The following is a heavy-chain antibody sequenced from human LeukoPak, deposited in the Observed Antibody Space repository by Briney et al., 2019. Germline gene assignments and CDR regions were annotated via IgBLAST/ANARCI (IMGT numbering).Heavy chain of an antibody. CDR1: GYTFTSYG. J-gene: IGHJ4*02. CDR3: ARASEGYFDY. Sequence: GASVKASCKASGYTFTSYGISWVRQAPGQGLEGMGWISAYNGNTNYAQKLQGRVTMTTDTSTSTAYMGLRSLRSDDTAVYYCARASEGYFDYWGQGTLVTVSS. V-gene: IGHV1-18*01. CDR2: ISAYNGNT.